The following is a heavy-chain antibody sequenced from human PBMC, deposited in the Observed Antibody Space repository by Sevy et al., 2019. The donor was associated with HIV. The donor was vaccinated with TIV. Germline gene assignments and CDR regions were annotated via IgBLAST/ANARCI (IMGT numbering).Heavy chain of an antibody. CDR3: AKDQGGNREDSRGVQ. CDR2: ISGRGGST. Sequence: GGSLRLSCAASGFTFSSYAMSWVRQAPGKGLEWVSTISGRGGSTYYEDSVKGRFTISRDNSKNTPYLQMNSLRAEDMAVYYCAKDQGGNREDSRGVQWGQGTLVTVSS. V-gene: IGHV3-23*01. J-gene: IGHJ4*02. D-gene: IGHD3-10*01. CDR1: GFTFSSYA.